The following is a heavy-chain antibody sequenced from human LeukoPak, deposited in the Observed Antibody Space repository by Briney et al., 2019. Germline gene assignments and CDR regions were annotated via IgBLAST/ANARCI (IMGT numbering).Heavy chain of an antibody. J-gene: IGHJ6*03. V-gene: IGHV1-8*01. Sequence: ASVKVSCEASGYTFTSYDINWVRQATGQGLEWMGWMNPNSGNTGYAQKFQGRVTVTRNTSISTAYMELSSLRSEDTAVYYCARAYRVASYYYYYMDVWGKGTTVTISS. CDR1: GYTFTSYD. CDR2: MNPNSGNT. CDR3: ARAYRVASYYYYYMDV.